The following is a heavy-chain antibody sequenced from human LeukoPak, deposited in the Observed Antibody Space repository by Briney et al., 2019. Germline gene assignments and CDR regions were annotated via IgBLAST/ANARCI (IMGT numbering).Heavy chain of an antibody. CDR1: VGSLSRGGYS. J-gene: IGHJ4*02. CDR2: IYHSGST. V-gene: IGHV4-30-2*01. CDR3: ARAGDYVDY. D-gene: IGHD4-17*01. Sequence: SRTLSLTCAVSVGSLSRGGYSGSWIRQPPGKGLEWIGYIYHSGSTYYNPPLKSRVTISVDRSKNQFSLKLSSVTAADTAVYYCARAGDYVDYWGQGTLVTVSS.